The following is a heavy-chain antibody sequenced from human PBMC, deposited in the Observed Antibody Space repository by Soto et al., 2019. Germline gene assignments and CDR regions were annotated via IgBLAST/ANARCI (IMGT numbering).Heavy chain of an antibody. J-gene: IGHJ3*02. CDR3: ASQNYDSSGYYYPDDAFDI. V-gene: IGHV4-59*11. CDR1: DGSISRHY. Sequence: SETLSLTCTVSDGSISRHYGTWIRQPPEKGLEWIGYMYDSGSINYNPSLKSRVTISVDTSKNQFSLKLSSVTAADTAVYYCASQNYDSSGYYYPDDAFDIWGPGTMVTVSS. CDR2: MYDSGSI. D-gene: IGHD3-22*01.